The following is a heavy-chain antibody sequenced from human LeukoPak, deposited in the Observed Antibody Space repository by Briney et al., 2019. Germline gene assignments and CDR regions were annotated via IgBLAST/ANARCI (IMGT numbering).Heavy chain of an antibody. V-gene: IGHV4-30-4*02. J-gene: IGHJ5*02. CDR2: IYYSGST. D-gene: IGHD2-2*02. CDR1: GGSISSGDYY. CDR3: ARRYCSSTSCYTDNWFDP. Sequence: SETLSLTCTVSGGSISSGDYYWSWIRQPPGKGLEWIGYIYYSGSTYYNPSLKSRVTISVDTSKNQFSLKLSSVTAADTAVYYCARRYCSSTSCYTDNWFDPWGQGTLVTVSS.